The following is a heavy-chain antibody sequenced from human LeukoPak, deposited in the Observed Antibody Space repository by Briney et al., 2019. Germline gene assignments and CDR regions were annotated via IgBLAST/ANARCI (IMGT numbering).Heavy chain of an antibody. Sequence: SETLSLTCAVSGGSISSSNWWSWVRQPPGEGLEWIGEIYHTGCTNYNPSLKSRVSISVDKSKNQFSLKLNSVTAADTAVYYCATMVRGVIWAFDIWGQGTMVTVSS. CDR1: GGSISSSNW. CDR2: IYHTGCT. D-gene: IGHD3-10*01. CDR3: ATMVRGVIWAFDI. V-gene: IGHV4-4*02. J-gene: IGHJ3*02.